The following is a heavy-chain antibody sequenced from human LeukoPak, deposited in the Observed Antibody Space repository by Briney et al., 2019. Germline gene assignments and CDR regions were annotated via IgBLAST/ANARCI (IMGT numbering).Heavy chain of an antibody. CDR1: GFTFSIYA. D-gene: IGHD1-7*01. J-gene: IGHJ4*02. CDR3: AKDGYPNSAGTTYFDY. V-gene: IGHV3-23*01. CDR2: ISGSGGST. Sequence: PGGSLRLSCAASGFTFSIYAISCVRQAPAKGLEWVSAISGSGGSTYYADSAKGRFTISRDNSKNTLYLQMNSLRAEDTAVYYCAKDGYPNSAGTTYFDYWGQGTLVTVSS.